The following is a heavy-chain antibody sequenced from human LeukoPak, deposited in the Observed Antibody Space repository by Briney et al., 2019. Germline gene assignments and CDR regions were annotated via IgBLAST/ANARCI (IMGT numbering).Heavy chain of an antibody. J-gene: IGHJ4*02. V-gene: IGHV3-49*04. CDR1: GFTVGDFP. D-gene: IGHD2-15*01. Sequence: GVSLRLSCAGSGFTVGDFPMTWVRQAPGKGLEGVGYLRGKAYGGTTEYAACVKGRFTISRDDSKRIAFLQMNSLQTLDTAIYYCTRGSGRFEYWGQGVLVTVSS. CDR3: TRGSGRFEY. CDR2: LRGKAYGGTT.